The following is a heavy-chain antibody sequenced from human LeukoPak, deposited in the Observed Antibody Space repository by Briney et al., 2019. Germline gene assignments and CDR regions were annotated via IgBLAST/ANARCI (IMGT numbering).Heavy chain of an antibody. Sequence: ASVKVSCKASGYTFTGYYIHWVRQAPGQGLEWMGWINSNSGGTSYAHKFQGRATMTRDTSINTVYMDLSRLRSDDTAVYYCARCRDVDTAMVAFDYWGQGTLITVSS. CDR2: INSNSGGT. CDR1: GYTFTGYY. D-gene: IGHD5-18*01. J-gene: IGHJ4*02. CDR3: ARCRDVDTAMVAFDY. V-gene: IGHV1-2*02.